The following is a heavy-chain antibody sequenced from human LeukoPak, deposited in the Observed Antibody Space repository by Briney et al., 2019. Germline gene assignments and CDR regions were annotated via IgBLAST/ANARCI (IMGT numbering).Heavy chain of an antibody. CDR1: GYTFTSYD. V-gene: IGHV1-8*01. CDR3: ARVRYYGSGSYKTYYCGMDV. CDR2: MNPNSGNT. J-gene: IGHJ6*02. D-gene: IGHD3-10*01. Sequence: GASVKVSCKASGYTFTSYDINWVRQATGQGLEWMGWMNPNSGNTGYAQKFQGRVTMTRNTSISTAYMELSSLRSEDTAVYYCARVRYYGSGSYKTYYCGMDVWGQGTTVTVSS.